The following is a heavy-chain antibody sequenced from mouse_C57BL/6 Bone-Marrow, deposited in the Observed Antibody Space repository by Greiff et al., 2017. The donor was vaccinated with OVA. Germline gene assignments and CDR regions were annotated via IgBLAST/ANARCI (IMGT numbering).Heavy chain of an antibody. Sequence: EVQLVESGGGLVQPGGSLSLSCAASGFTFTDYYMSWVRQPPGKALEWLGFIRNKANGYTTEYSASVKGRFTISRDNSQGILYLQMNALRAEASATDYCARYSPVRPWFAYWGQGTLVTVSA. CDR1: GFTFTDYY. CDR2: IRNKANGYTT. V-gene: IGHV7-3*01. J-gene: IGHJ3*01. CDR3: ARYSPVRPWFAY.